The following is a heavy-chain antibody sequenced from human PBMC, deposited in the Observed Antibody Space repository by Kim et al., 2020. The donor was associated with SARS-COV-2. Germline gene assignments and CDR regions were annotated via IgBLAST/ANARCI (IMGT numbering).Heavy chain of an antibody. CDR1: GYTFTSYG. D-gene: IGHD3-10*01. J-gene: IGHJ4*02. CDR2: ISAYNGNT. CDR3: ARVLLWFGELPEPESRFDY. Sequence: ASVKVSCKASGYTFTSYGISWVRQAPGQGLEWMGWISAYNGNTNYAQKLQGRVTMTTDTSTSTAYMELRSLRSDDTAVYYCARVLLWFGELPEPESRFDYWGQGTLVTVSS. V-gene: IGHV1-18*01.